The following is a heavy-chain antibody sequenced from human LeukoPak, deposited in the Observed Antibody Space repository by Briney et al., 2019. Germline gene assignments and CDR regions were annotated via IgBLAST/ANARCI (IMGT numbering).Heavy chain of an antibody. V-gene: IGHV3-53*01. J-gene: IGHJ4*02. CDR3: AREGGSHYDFWSGYYNGGYFDY. D-gene: IGHD3-3*01. CDR1: GFTVSSNY. Sequence: GGSLRLSCAASGFTVSSNYMSWVRQAPGKGLEWVSVIYSGGSTYYADSVKGRFTISRDNSKNTLYLQMNSLRAEDTAVYYCAREGGSHYDFWSGYYNGGYFDYWGQGTLVTVSS. CDR2: IYSGGST.